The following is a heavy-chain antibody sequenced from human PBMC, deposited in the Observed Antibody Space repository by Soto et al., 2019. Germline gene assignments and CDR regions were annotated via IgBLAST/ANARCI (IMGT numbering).Heavy chain of an antibody. CDR1: GFSLSNARMG. V-gene: IGHV2-26*01. D-gene: IGHD3-22*01. J-gene: IGHJ5*02. Sequence: QVTLKESGPVLVKPTETLTLTCTVSGFSLSNARMGVSWIRQPPGKALEWLAHIFSNDEKSYSTSLKSRLTISKDTAKSQVVLTMTNMDPVDTATYYCARMGDRYYYDSSGYYKHWFDPWGQGTLVTVSS. CDR3: ARMGDRYYYDSSGYYKHWFDP. CDR2: IFSNDEK.